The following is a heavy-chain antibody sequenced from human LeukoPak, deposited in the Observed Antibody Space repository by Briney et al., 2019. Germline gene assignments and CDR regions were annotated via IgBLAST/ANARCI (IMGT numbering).Heavy chain of an antibody. D-gene: IGHD2-2*02. Sequence: SETLSLTCAVYGGSFSGYYWSWIRQPPGKGLEWIGEINHSGSTNYNPSLKSRVNISVDTSKNQFSLKLSSVTAADTAVYYCARGSGYCSSTSCYTSWFDPWGQGTLVTVSS. CDR3: ARGSGYCSSTSCYTSWFDP. V-gene: IGHV4-34*01. CDR1: GGSFSGYY. CDR2: INHSGST. J-gene: IGHJ5*02.